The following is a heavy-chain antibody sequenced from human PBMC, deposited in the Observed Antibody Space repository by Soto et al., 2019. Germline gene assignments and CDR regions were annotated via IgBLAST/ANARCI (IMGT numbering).Heavy chain of an antibody. J-gene: IGHJ4*02. CDR1: GYTFTSYA. CDR3: ARDGGHILPGYDVSFDY. Sequence: ASVKVSCKASGYTFTSYAMHWVRQAPGQRLEWMGWINAGNGNTKYSQKFQGRVTITRDTSASTAYMELSRLRSEDTAVYYCARDGGHILPGYDVSFDYWGKGTLVTVSS. D-gene: IGHD3-9*01. CDR2: INAGNGNT. V-gene: IGHV1-3*01.